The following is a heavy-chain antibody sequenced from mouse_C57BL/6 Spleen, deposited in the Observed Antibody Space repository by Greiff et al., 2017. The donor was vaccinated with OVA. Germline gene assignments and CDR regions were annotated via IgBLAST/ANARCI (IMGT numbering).Heavy chain of an antibody. J-gene: IGHJ3*01. CDR2: IYPGDGDT. CDR3: APYYGSSSAWFAY. V-gene: IGHV1-82*01. D-gene: IGHD1-1*01. CDR1: GYAFSSSW. Sequence: VQLQQSGPELVKPGASVKISCKASGYAFSSSWMNWVKQRPGKGLEWIGRIYPGDGDTNYNGKFKGKATLTADKSSSTAYMQLSSLTSEDSAVYFCAPYYGSSSAWFAYWGQGTLVTVSA.